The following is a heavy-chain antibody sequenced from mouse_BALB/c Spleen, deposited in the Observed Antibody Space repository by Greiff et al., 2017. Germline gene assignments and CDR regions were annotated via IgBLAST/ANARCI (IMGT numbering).Heavy chain of an antibody. V-gene: IGHV14-3*02. CDR1: GFNIKDTY. CDR2: IDPANGNT. D-gene: IGHD1-2*01. J-gene: IGHJ2*01. CDR3: APHYYGYYY. Sequence: EVQRVESGAELVKPGASVKLSCTASGFNIKDTYMHWVKQRPEQGLEWIGRIDPANGNTKYDPKFQGKATITADTSSNTAYLQLSSLTSEDTAVYYCAPHYYGYYYWGQGTTLTVSS.